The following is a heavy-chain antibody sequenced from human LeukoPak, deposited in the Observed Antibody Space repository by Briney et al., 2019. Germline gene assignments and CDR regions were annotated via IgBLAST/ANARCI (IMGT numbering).Heavy chain of an antibody. V-gene: IGHV3-21*01. CDR2: ISSSSSYI. D-gene: IGHD3-3*01. CDR3: AILGVTAFDY. J-gene: IGHJ4*02. Sequence: NPGGSLRLSCAASGFTFNRYSMHWVRQAPGKGLEWVSSISSSSSYIYYADSVKGRFTISRDNAKNSLYLQMNSLRAEDTAVYYCAILGVTAFDYWGQGTLVTVSS. CDR1: GFTFNRYS.